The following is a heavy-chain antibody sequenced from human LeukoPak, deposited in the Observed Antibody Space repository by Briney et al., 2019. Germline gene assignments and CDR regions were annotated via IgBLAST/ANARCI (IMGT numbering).Heavy chain of an antibody. CDR3: ARDGPGIQLWPYFDY. CDR1: GFTFSSYS. D-gene: IGHD5-18*01. J-gene: IGHJ4*02. Sequence: AETLTLSCAVSGFTFSSYSMHWVRQAPGKGLEYISAISSNGGSTYYANSVKGRFTISRDNSKNTLYLQTGSLRAEDMPVYYCARDGPGIQLWPYFDYWGQGTLGTVSS. V-gene: IGHV3-64*01. CDR2: ISSNGGST.